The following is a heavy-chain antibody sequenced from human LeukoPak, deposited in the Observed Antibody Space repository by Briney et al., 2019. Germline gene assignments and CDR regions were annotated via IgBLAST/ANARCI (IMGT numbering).Heavy chain of an antibody. CDR1: GFTFSNYW. CDR3: AAGAGWLIDW. J-gene: IGHJ4*02. D-gene: IGHD6-19*01. Sequence: PPGGSLRLSCAASGFTFSNYWMNWVRQAPGKGMEWVAIIEKDESEILYVDSVKGRFTISRDNAKNSLYLQMNSLRAEDTAVYYCAAGAGWLIDWWGQGTLVTVSS. V-gene: IGHV3-7*01. CDR2: IEKDESEI.